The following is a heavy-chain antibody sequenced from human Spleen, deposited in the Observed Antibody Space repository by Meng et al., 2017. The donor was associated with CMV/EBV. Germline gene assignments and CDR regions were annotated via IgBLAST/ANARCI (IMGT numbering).Heavy chain of an antibody. Sequence: ASVKVSCKASGDTFSSYTISWVRQAPGQGLEWMGIINPNDGSTRYAQKFQGRVTMTRVTSTSTVYIELRSLRSEDTAVYYCARVREEGRHQWLAFLFDYWGQGTLVTVSS. V-gene: IGHV1-46*01. CDR2: INPNDGST. CDR3: ARVREEGRHQWLAFLFDY. D-gene: IGHD5-12*01. J-gene: IGHJ4*02. CDR1: GDTFSSYT.